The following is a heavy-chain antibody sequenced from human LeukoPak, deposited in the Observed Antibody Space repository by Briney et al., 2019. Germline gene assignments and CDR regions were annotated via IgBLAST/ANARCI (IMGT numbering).Heavy chain of an antibody. CDR1: VFTFSSSD. CDR2: IVVGSGNT. CDR3: AAEGTYYYGSGSQNWFDP. V-gene: IGHV1-58*01. J-gene: IGHJ5*02. D-gene: IGHD3-10*01. Sequence: ASVKVSCKASVFTFSSSDVQWVRQARGQSLEWIGWIVVGSGNTNYAQKFQERVTITRDMSTSTAYMELSSLRSEDTAVYHCAAEGTYYYGSGSQNWFDPWGQGTLVTVSS.